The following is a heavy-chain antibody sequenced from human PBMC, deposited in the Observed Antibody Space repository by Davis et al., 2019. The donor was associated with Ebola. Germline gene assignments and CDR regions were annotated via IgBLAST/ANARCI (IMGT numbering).Heavy chain of an antibody. V-gene: IGHV3-21*01. CDR1: GFTFSSYS. D-gene: IGHD2-15*01. CDR2: ISSSSSYI. J-gene: IGHJ6*02. CDR3: ARARGCSGGSCYSGSRFYGMDV. Sequence: PGGSLRLSCAASGFTFSSYSMNWVRQAPGKGLEWVSSISSSSSYIYYADSVKGRFTISRDNAKNSLYLQMNSLRAEDTAVYYCARARGCSGGSCYSGSRFYGMDVWGQGTTVTVSS.